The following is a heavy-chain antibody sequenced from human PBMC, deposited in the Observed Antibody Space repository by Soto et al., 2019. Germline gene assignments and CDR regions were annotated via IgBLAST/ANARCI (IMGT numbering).Heavy chain of an antibody. CDR2: AHFSGNT. D-gene: IGHD6-25*01. Sequence: PSETLSLTCTVSGGSLSSYYWTWIRQSPGKGLEWIGYAHFSGNTNYNPSLKSRVTISIDTSKNQFSLRLASVTAADTAFYFCGSVRPSGYVLSWGQGTLVTVSS. CDR3: GSVRPSGYVLS. CDR1: GGSLSSYY. J-gene: IGHJ5*02. V-gene: IGHV4-59*01.